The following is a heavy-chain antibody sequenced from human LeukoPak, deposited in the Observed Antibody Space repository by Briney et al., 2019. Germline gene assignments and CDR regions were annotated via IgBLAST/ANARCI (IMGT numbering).Heavy chain of an antibody. CDR2: INHSGST. CDR3: ARLPPYAMAAAGDAFDI. Sequence: SETLSLTCAVYGGSFSGYYWSWIRQPPGKGLEWIGEINHSGSTNYNPSLKSRVTISVDTSKNQFSLKLSSVTAADTAVYYCARLPPYAMAAAGDAFDIWGQGTMVTVSS. D-gene: IGHD6-13*01. V-gene: IGHV4-34*01. J-gene: IGHJ3*02. CDR1: GGSFSGYY.